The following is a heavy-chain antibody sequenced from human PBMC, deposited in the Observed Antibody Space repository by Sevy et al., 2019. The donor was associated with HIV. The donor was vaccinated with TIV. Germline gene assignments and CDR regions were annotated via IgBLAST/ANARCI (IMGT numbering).Heavy chain of an antibody. CDR1: GFTFRSYV. J-gene: IGHJ4*02. V-gene: IGHV3-23*01. Sequence: GGSLRLSCAASGFTFRSYVMSWVRQAPGKGLEWVSGISGSGGSTYYADSVKGRFTISRDNSKNTLYLQMNSLRAEDTAVYYCAKAKTVAAGFVYWGQGTLVTVSS. CDR2: ISGSGGST. CDR3: AKAKTVAAGFVY. D-gene: IGHD2-15*01.